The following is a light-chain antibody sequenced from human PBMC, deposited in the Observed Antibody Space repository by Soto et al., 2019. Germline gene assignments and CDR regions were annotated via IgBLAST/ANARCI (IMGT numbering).Light chain of an antibody. CDR3: QQYNSYPYT. CDR2: DSS. CDR1: QSISSW. V-gene: IGKV1-5*01. Sequence: DIQMTQSPSTLSASVGDRVTITCRASQSISSWLAWYQQKPVKAPKLLIYDSSSLESGVPSRFSGSGSGTEFPLTISSLQPDDFATYYCQQYNSYPYTFGQGTKLEIK. J-gene: IGKJ2*01.